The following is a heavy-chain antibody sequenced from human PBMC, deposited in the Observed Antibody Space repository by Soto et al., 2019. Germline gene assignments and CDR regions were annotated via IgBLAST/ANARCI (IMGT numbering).Heavy chain of an antibody. J-gene: IGHJ4*02. Sequence: LSLTCAVSGVSIGSDAYYWSWIRQHPGKGLEWVGFISHRGNTYYNPSLKSRLTLSVDMSQNQFSLKLTSVTAADTAVYYCARDRFSGTWSKFDYWGQGTLVTVSS. CDR2: ISHRGNT. CDR1: GVSIGSDAYY. D-gene: IGHD6-13*01. CDR3: ARDRFSGTWSKFDY. V-gene: IGHV4-31*11.